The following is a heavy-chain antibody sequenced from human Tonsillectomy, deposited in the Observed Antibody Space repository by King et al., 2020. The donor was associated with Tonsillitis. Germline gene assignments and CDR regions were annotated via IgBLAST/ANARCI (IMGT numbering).Heavy chain of an antibody. D-gene: IGHD1-14*01. CDR2: IYYTGST. CDR3: ARRNPGDVYFDY. Sequence: QLQESGPGLVKPSETLSLTCTVSGGSISSSTYYWGWIRQPPGKGLEWIGSIYYTGSTYYNPSLKSRVTLSVDTSKNQFSLKLSSVTAADTAVYYCARRNPGDVYFDYWGQGTLVTVSS. J-gene: IGHJ4*02. CDR1: GGSISSSTYY. V-gene: IGHV4-39*01.